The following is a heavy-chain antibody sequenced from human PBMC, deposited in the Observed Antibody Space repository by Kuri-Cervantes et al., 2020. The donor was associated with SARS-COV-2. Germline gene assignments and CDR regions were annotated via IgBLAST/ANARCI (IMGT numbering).Heavy chain of an antibody. Sequence: GGSLRLSCAASGFTFSSYAMHWVRQAPGKGLEWVAVISYDGSNKYYADSVKGRFTISRDNSKNTLYLQMNSLRAEDTAVYYCARDPPKHSSSWYRFGVGYFDYWGQGTRVTVSS. CDR3: ARDPPKHSSSWYRFGVGYFDY. V-gene: IGHV3-30-3*01. D-gene: IGHD6-13*01. CDR1: GFTFSSYA. J-gene: IGHJ4*02. CDR2: ISYDGSNK.